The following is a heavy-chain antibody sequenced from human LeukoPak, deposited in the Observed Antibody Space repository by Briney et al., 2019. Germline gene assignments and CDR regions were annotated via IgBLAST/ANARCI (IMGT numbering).Heavy chain of an antibody. J-gene: IGHJ1*01. CDR2: INPNSGGT. CDR3: ARGSYDSSDFEYFHH. D-gene: IGHD3-22*01. CDR1: GYTFTSYY. Sequence: ASVKVSCKASGYTFTSYYMHWVRQAPGQGLEWMGWINPNSGGTNYAQKFQGRVTMTRDTSIGTAYMELNRLRSDDTAVYYCARGSYDSSDFEYFHHWGQSTLVTVSS. V-gene: IGHV1-2*02.